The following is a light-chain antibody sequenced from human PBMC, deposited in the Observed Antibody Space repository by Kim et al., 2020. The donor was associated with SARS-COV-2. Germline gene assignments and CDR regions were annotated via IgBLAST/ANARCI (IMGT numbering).Light chain of an antibody. Sequence: SSELTQDPAVSVALGQTVRITCQGDSLRSYYATWYQQKPGQAPIVVIYGKNNRPSGIPDRFSGSSSGNTASLTITGIQAGDGADYYCNSRDSNDNVVFGG. J-gene: IGLJ2*01. V-gene: IGLV3-19*01. CDR1: SLRSYY. CDR2: GKN. CDR3: NSRDSNDNVV.